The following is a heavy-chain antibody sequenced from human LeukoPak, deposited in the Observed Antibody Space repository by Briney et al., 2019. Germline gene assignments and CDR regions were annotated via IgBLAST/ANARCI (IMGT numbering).Heavy chain of an antibody. CDR2: IYYSGST. Sequence: SETLSLTCTVSGGSISSYYWSWIRQPPGKGLEWIGYIYYSGSTNYNPSLKSRVTISVDTSKNQFSLKLSSVTAADTAGYYCASDSSGYYLDAFDIWGQGTMVTVSS. D-gene: IGHD3-22*01. J-gene: IGHJ3*02. CDR1: GGSISSYY. CDR3: ASDSSGYYLDAFDI. V-gene: IGHV4-59*01.